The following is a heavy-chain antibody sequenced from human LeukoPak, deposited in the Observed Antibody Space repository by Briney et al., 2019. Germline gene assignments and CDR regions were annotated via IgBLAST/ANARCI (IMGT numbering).Heavy chain of an antibody. D-gene: IGHD2-21*01. CDR2: IKQDGSEK. J-gene: IGHJ4*02. V-gene: IGHV3-7*01. Sequence: GGSLRLSCAASGFTFSSYWMSWVRQAPGKGLEWVANIKQDGSEKYYVDSVKGRFTISRDNAKNSLYLQMNTLRAEDTAVYYCARARGGYSLDYWGQETLVTVSS. CDR3: ARARGGYSLDY. CDR1: GFTFSSYW.